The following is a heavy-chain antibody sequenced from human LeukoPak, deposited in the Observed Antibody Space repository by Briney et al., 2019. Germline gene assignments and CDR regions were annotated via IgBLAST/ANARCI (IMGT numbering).Heavy chain of an antibody. CDR2: INPSGGST. CDR1: GYTFTSYY. CDR3: ARVEYYESSGYFGY. D-gene: IGHD3-22*01. V-gene: IGHV1-46*01. J-gene: IGHJ4*02. Sequence: ASVKVSCKASGYTFTSYYMHWVRLAPGQELEWMGIINPSGGSTHYAQKFQGRVTLTRGTSPSTVYMERSRLRSQETALYYCARVEYYESSGYFGYGGWGNVATVSA.